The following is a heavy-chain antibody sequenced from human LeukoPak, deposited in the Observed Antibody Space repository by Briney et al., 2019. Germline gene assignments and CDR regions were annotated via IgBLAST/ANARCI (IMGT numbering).Heavy chain of an antibody. V-gene: IGHV4-4*02. CDR3: ARDRYYGSRRAFDI. Sequence: PSGTLSLTCAVSGDSISSANWWSWVRQPPGKGLEWIGEIYNSGRANYNPSLKSRVTISVDTSKNEFSLKLSSVTAADTAVYYCARDRYYGSRRAFDIWGQGTTVTVSS. J-gene: IGHJ3*02. CDR1: GDSISSANW. D-gene: IGHD3-10*01. CDR2: IYNSGRA.